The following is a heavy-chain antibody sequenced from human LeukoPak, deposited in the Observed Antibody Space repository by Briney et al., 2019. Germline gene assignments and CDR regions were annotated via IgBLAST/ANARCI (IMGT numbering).Heavy chain of an antibody. CDR1: GGTFSNYA. CDR2: HIPIFGTA. Sequence: SVKVSCKASGGTFSNYAISWVRQAPGQGLEWMGRHIPIFGTANYAQRFQGRVTIIADQSTSTVYMELSNLKSEDTAVYYCARDAPGMGYYDTSAYHNNYLDPWGQGTLVTVSS. J-gene: IGHJ5*02. CDR3: ARDAPGMGYYDTSAYHNNYLDP. V-gene: IGHV1-69*13. D-gene: IGHD3-22*01.